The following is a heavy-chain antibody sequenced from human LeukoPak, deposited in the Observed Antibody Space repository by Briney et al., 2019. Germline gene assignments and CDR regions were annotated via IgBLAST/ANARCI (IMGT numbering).Heavy chain of an antibody. J-gene: IGHJ4*02. Sequence: GGSLRLSCAASGFTFSSYSMNWVRQAPGKGLEWVSSISSSSSYIYYADSVKGRFTISRDNAKNSLYLQMNSLRAEDTAVYYCASFGYYDSSGYYPSYWGQGTLVTVCS. CDR3: ASFGYYDSSGYYPSY. CDR1: GFTFSSYS. V-gene: IGHV3-21*01. CDR2: ISSSSSYI. D-gene: IGHD3-22*01.